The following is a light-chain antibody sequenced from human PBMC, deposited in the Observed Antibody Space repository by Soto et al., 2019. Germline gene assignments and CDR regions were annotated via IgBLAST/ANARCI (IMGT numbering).Light chain of an antibody. V-gene: IGLV4-69*01. J-gene: IGLJ3*02. CDR3: QSWGGGVHWV. Sequence: QSVLSQSPSASASQGASVKFTCSLTSGHSTYADAWHQQPPHKGPRFLMIVNSDGSHTKGDGIPDRFSGSSSGADRYLTISSLQSEDEGDYYCQSWGGGVHWVFGGGTQLTVL. CDR1: SGHSTYA. CDR2: VNSDGSH.